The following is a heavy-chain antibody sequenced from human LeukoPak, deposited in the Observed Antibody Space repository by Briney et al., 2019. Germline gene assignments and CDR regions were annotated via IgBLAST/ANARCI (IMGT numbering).Heavy chain of an antibody. CDR1: GGTFSSYE. J-gene: IGHJ6*04. CDR3: AELGITMIGGV. CDR2: ISSSGSTI. Sequence: GGSLRLCCAATGGTFSSYEMTWVRQAPGMELEWVSYISSSGSTIYYADSVKGRFTIPRDNAKNSLYLQMNSLRAEDTAVYYCAELGITMIGGVWGKGTTVTISS. D-gene: IGHD3-10*02. V-gene: IGHV3-48*03.